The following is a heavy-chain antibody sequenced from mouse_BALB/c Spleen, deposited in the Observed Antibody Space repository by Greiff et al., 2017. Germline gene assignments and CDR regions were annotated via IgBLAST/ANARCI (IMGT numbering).Heavy chain of an antibody. V-gene: IGHV7-3*02. Sequence: EVKLVESGGGLVQPGGSLRLSCATSGFTFTDYYMSWVRQPPGKALEWLGFIRNKANGYTTEYSASVKGRFTISRDNSQSILYLQMNTLRAEDSATYYCARDNWAYYAMDYWGQGTSVTVSS. D-gene: IGHD4-1*01. CDR2: IRNKANGYTT. J-gene: IGHJ4*01. CDR1: GFTFTDYY. CDR3: ARDNWAYYAMDY.